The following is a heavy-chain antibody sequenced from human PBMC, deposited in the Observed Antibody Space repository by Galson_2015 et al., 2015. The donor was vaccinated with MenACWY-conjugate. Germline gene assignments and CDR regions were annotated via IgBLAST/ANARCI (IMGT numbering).Heavy chain of an antibody. Sequence: QSGAEVKKPGESLKISCKGSGYSFTSYWIGWVRQMPGKGLEWMGIIYPGDSDTRYSPSFQGQVTISADKSISTAYLQWSSLKASDTAMYYCARALHIVVATAIPRPDAFDIWGQGTMVTVSS. V-gene: IGHV5-51*01. CDR2: IYPGDSDT. CDR1: GYSFTSYW. J-gene: IGHJ3*02. D-gene: IGHD2-21*02. CDR3: ARALHIVVATAIPRPDAFDI.